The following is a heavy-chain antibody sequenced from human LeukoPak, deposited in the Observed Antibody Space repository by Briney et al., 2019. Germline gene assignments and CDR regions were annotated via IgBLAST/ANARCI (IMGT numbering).Heavy chain of an antibody. D-gene: IGHD5-18*01. CDR1: GGSISSYY. J-gene: IGHJ4*02. Sequence: SETLSLTCTVSGGSISSYYWSWIRQPPGKGLEWIGYIYSSGSINYNPSLKSRVTISADTSKNQFSLKLSSVTAADTAVYYCARERLHSSGYFDYWGQGTLVTVSS. V-gene: IGHV4-59*01. CDR3: ARERLHSSGYFDY. CDR2: IYSSGSI.